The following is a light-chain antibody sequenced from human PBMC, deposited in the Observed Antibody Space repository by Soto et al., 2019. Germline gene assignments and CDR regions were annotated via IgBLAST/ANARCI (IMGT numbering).Light chain of an antibody. CDR2: GAS. V-gene: IGKV3-15*01. J-gene: IGKJ2*01. CDR1: QSVSSN. CDR3: QQSYDTPYT. Sequence: EIVMTQSPATLSVSPGERATLSCRASQSVSSNLAWYQQKPGQAPRLLIYGASTRATGIPARFSGSGSGTEFTLTISSLQSEDFATYYCQQSYDTPYTFGQGTRLDIK.